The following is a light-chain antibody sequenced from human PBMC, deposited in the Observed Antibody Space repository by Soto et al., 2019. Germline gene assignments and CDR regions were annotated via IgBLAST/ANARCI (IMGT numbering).Light chain of an antibody. Sequence: ETVLTQSPATLSLSPGDTATLSCRASQSVDVYVAWYQQKPGQAPRLLIYDASNRATGIPARFSGSGSGTDFTLTISSLEPEDFADDYCQQRKHCPPLTFGGGTKVEIK. CDR2: DAS. J-gene: IGKJ4*01. CDR3: QQRKHCPPLT. V-gene: IGKV3-11*01. CDR1: QSVDVY.